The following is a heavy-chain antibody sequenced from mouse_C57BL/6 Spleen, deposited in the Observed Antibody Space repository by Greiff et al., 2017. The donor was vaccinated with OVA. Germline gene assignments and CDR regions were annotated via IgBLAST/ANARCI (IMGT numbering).Heavy chain of an antibody. CDR3: ARNGYGSSLYYFDY. CDR1: GYAFSSSW. CDR2: IYPGDGDT. V-gene: IGHV1-82*01. J-gene: IGHJ2*01. D-gene: IGHD1-1*01. Sequence: QVQLQQSGPELVKPGASVKISCKASGYAFSSSWMNWVKQRPGKGLEWIGRIYPGDGDTNYNGKFKGKATLTADKSSSTAYMQLSSLTSEDSAVYFCARNGYGSSLYYFDYRGQGTTLTVSS.